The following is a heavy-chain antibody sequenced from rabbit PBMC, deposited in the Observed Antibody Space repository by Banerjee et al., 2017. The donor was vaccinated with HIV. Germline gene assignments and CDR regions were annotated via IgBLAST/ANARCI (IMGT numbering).Heavy chain of an antibody. J-gene: IGHJ4*01. Sequence: QQLVESGGGLVKPGASLTLTCKASGFSFSSSYDMCWVRQAPGKGLEWIACIDAGYRGSTYYASWAKGRFTISKTSSTTVTLQMTSLTAADTATYFCARDLAGVIGWNFSLWGQGTLVTVS. D-gene: IGHD4-1*01. CDR3: ARDLAGVIGWNFSL. V-gene: IGHV1S40*01. CDR1: GFSFSSSYD. CDR2: IDAGYRGST.